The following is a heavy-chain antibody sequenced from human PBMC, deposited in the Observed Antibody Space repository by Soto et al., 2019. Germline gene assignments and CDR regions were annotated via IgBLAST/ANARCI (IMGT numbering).Heavy chain of an antibody. CDR3: AKAGDIVLVPAATFDY. J-gene: IGHJ4*02. D-gene: IGHD2-2*01. V-gene: IGHV3-23*01. CDR1: GFSFSSYA. CDR2: ISGSGGST. Sequence: PGGSLRLSCAASGFSFSSYAISWVRQAPGKGLEWVSAISGSGGSTYYADSVKGRFTISRDNSKNTLYLQMNSLRAEDTAVYYCAKAGDIVLVPAATFDYWGQGTLVTVSS.